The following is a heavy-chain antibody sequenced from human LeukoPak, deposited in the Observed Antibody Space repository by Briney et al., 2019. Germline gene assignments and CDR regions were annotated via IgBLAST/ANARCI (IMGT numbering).Heavy chain of an antibody. Sequence: GGSLRLSCAASGFTFSSYWMTWVRQTPGKGLEWVANIKQDGSEKYFWDSVKGRFTNSRDNAKNSLYLQMNSLRAEDTAVYYCTRDTGGSGSYPDYWGQGTLVTVSS. V-gene: IGHV3-7*01. J-gene: IGHJ4*02. CDR3: TRDTGGSGSYPDY. CDR2: IKQDGSEK. CDR1: GFTFSSYW. D-gene: IGHD1-26*01.